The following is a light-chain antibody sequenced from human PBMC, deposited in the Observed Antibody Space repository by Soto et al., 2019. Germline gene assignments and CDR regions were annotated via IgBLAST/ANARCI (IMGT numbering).Light chain of an antibody. CDR2: DVS. J-gene: IGLJ3*02. CDR1: SSDVGGYNY. V-gene: IGLV2-14*01. Sequence: QSALTQPASVSGSPGQSITISCTGTSSDVGGYNYVSWYQQHPGKAPKLMIYDVSNRPSGISNRFSGSKSGNTASLTICGLQAEDEADYYCTSYTSSSTVLFGGGTKVTVL. CDR3: TSYTSSSTVL.